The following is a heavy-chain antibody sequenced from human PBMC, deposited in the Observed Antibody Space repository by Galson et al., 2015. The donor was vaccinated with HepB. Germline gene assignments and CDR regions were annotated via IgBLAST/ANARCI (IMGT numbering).Heavy chain of an antibody. V-gene: IGHV1-3*01. CDR3: ARERGIAARQEHPSQLFDWPLPGYSWFDP. D-gene: IGHD6-6*01. CDR1: GYTFTSYA. Sequence: SVKVSCKASGYTFTSYAMHWVRQAPGQRLEWMGWINAGNGNTKYSQKFQGRVTITRDTSASTAYMELSSLRSEDTAVYYCARERGIAARQEHPSQLFDWPLPGYSWFDPWGQGTLVTVSS. J-gene: IGHJ5*02. CDR2: INAGNGNT.